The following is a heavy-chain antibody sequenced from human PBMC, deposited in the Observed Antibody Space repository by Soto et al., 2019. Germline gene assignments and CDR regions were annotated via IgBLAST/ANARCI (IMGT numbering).Heavy chain of an antibody. D-gene: IGHD6-6*01. CDR2: IRPFNGDT. CDR3: ATDRSSSDY. Sequence: QVQLVQSGGDVKKPGASVKVSCKASGYTFSSYGISWVRQAPGQGLEWMGWIRPFNGDTDYAQKLQGRVTMTTDTSPTTVYMELTTLRSPDTPVYYCATDRSSSDYWRQGPLVTLSS. V-gene: IGHV1-18*01. J-gene: IGHJ4*02. CDR1: GYTFSSYG.